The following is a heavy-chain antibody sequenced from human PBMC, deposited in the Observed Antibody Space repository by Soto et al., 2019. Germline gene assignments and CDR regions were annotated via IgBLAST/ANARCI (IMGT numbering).Heavy chain of an antibody. CDR1: GYTLTELS. D-gene: IGHD3-9*01. Sequence: ASVKVSCKVSGYTLTELSMHWVRQAPGKGLEWMGGFDPEDGETIYAQKFQGRVTMTEDTSTDTAYMELSSLRSEDTAVYYCATAQRYYDLLLCYWGQGTLLTVSS. CDR2: FDPEDGET. V-gene: IGHV1-24*01. CDR3: ATAQRYYDLLLCY. J-gene: IGHJ1*01.